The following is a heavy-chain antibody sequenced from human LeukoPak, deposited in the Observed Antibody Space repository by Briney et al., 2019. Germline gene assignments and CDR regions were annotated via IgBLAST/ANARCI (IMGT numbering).Heavy chain of an antibody. J-gene: IGHJ4*02. CDR2: IYYSGST. D-gene: IGHD6-19*01. CDR1: GGSISSSSDY. V-gene: IGHV4-39*07. Sequence: SETLSLTCTVSGGSISSSSDYWGWIRQPPGKGLEWIGSIYYSGSTSSNPSLKSRVTMTIDTSKNQFSLKLSSVTAADTAVYYCASTGIIVAGTSHDYWGQGTLVTVSS. CDR3: ASTGIIVAGTSHDY.